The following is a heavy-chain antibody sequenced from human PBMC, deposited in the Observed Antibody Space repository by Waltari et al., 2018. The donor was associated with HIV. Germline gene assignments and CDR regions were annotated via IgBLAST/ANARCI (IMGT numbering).Heavy chain of an antibody. J-gene: IGHJ4*02. D-gene: IGHD2-15*01. CDR2: INPDSGGT. CDR3: ARDSYCSGGSCYNSLFDY. Sequence: QVPLVQSGAEVKKPGASVKVSCKASGYIFTGYYMPWVRQAPGQGLEWMGRINPDSGGTNYAQKFHGRVTITRDTSINTAYMELSRLSSDDTAIYYCARDSYCSGGSCYNSLFDYWGQGALVTVSS. V-gene: IGHV1-2*06. CDR1: GYIFTGYY.